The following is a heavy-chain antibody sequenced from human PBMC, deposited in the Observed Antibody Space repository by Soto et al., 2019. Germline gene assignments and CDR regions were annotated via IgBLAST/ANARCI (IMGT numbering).Heavy chain of an antibody. CDR3: ATSLMVPIDFFVY. CDR1: NGSLSSNY. J-gene: IGHJ4*02. D-gene: IGHD2-8*01. Sequence: SETLSLTCTVSNGSLSSNYWSWIRQSPGKGLEWIGNIYYSGSTNYNPSLKSRVTMSVDTSKNQFTLKLSSVTAADTGVYFCATSLMVPIDFFVYLGQETPDTVSS. CDR2: IYYSGST. V-gene: IGHV4-59*01.